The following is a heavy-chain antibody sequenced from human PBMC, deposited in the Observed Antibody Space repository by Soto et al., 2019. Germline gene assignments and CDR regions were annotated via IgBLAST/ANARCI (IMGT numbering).Heavy chain of an antibody. V-gene: IGHV4-4*02. CDR2: IYLSGST. D-gene: IGHD1-26*01. CDR3: ASRMWDLLGPKSWGVDY. Sequence: KPSETLSLTCAVSGGSISSSNWWSWVRQPPGKGLEWIGEIYLSGSTNYNPSLKSRVTISVDKSKNQFSLKLSSVTAADTAVYYCASRMWDLLGPKSWGVDYWGQGTLVTVSS. J-gene: IGHJ4*02. CDR1: GGSISSSNW.